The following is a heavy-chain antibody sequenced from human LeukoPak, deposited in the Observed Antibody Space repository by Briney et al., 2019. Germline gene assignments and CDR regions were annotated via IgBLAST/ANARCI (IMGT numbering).Heavy chain of an antibody. Sequence: SETLSLTCTVSGGSISSSSYYWGWIRQPPGKGLEWIGSVYYSGSTYYNPSLKSRVTISVDTSKNQFSLKLSTVTAADTAVYYCARQGYYYGMDVWGQGTTVTVSS. CDR3: ARQGYYYGMDV. J-gene: IGHJ6*02. V-gene: IGHV4-39*01. CDR2: VYYSGST. CDR1: GGSISSSSYY.